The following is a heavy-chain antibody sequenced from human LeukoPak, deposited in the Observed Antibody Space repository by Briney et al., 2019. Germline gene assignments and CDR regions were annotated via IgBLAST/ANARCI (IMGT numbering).Heavy chain of an antibody. Sequence: ASVKVSCKASGYTFTSYGISWVRQAPGQGLEWMGWISAYNGNTNYAQKLQGRVTMTTDTSTSTAYMELRSLRSDGTAVYYCARDLDLRYFDWCPPGYWGQGTLVTVSS. CDR3: ARDLDLRYFDWCPPGY. D-gene: IGHD3-9*01. V-gene: IGHV1-18*01. CDR1: GYTFTSYG. CDR2: ISAYNGNT. J-gene: IGHJ4*02.